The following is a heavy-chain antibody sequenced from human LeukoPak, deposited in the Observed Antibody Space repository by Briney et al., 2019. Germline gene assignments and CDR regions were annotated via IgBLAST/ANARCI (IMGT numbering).Heavy chain of an antibody. D-gene: IGHD6-19*01. CDR3: ARGSSGLEDY. CDR2: IKSSSSTI. J-gene: IGHJ4*02. V-gene: IGHV3-48*01. CDR1: GFTFSSYS. Sequence: PGGSLRLSCVVSGFTFSSYSMNWVRQARGKGLEWVSYIKSSSSTIHYADSVKGRFTVSRDNAKNSLCLQMNSLRAEDTGVYYCARGSSGLEDYWGQGTLVIVSS.